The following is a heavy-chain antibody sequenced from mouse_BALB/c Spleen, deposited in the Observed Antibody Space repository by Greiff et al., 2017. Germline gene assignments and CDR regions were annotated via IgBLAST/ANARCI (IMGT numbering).Heavy chain of an antibody. Sequence: QVTLKESGPGILQPSQTLSLTCSFSGFSLSTSGMGVSWIGQPSGQGREWLAHIYWDDDKRYNPSLKSRLTISKDTSSNQVFLKITSVDTADTATYDCARAYYGNAMDDWGQGTSVTVSA. CDR2: IYWDDDK. D-gene: IGHD1-1*02. CDR3: ARAYYGNAMDD. CDR1: GFSLSTSGMG. J-gene: IGHJ4*01. V-gene: IGHV8-12*01.